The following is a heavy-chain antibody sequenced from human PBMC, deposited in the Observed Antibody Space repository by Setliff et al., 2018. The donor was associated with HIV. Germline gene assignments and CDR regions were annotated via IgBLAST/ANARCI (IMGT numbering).Heavy chain of an antibody. Sequence: PGESLKISCAASGFTFSSYWMSWVRQAPGKGLEWVANIKQDGSEKYYVDSVKGRFTISRDNAKNSLYLQMNSLRAEDTAVYYCARWRSTVTTDDAFDIWGQGTMVTVSS. J-gene: IGHJ3*02. D-gene: IGHD4-17*01. CDR3: ARWRSTVTTDDAFDI. V-gene: IGHV3-7*01. CDR1: GFTFSSYW. CDR2: IKQDGSEK.